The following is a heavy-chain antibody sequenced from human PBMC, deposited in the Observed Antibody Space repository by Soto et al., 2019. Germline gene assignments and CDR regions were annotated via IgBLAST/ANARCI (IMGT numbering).Heavy chain of an antibody. D-gene: IGHD3-3*01. J-gene: IGHJ4*02. CDR1: GFTFSSYW. Sequence: PGGSLRLSCAASGFTFSSYWMSWVRQAPGKGLEWVSAITGGGVTTYYADSVKGRFTISRDNSKNTLYFQLNSLRAEDTAVYYCTSRGYYNFDYFDYWGQGTLVTVSS. V-gene: IGHV3-23*01. CDR2: ITGGGVTT. CDR3: TSRGYYNFDYFDY.